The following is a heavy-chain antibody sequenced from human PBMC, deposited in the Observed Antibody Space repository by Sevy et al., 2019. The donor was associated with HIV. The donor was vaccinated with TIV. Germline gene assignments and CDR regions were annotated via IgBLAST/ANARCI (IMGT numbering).Heavy chain of an antibody. CDR2: ISYDGSNK. D-gene: IGHD3-22*01. CDR1: GFTFSSYG. Sequence: GGSLRLSCAASGFTFSSYGMHWVRQAPGKGLEWVAVISYDGSNKYYADSVKGRFTISRDNSKNTLYLEMNSLRPEDTAIHYCAKGNSGSFDYWGQGTLVTVSS. J-gene: IGHJ4*02. V-gene: IGHV3-30*18. CDR3: AKGNSGSFDY.